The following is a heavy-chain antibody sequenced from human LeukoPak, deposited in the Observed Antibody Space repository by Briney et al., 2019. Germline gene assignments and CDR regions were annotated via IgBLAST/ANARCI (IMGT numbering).Heavy chain of an antibody. CDR2: IYYSGST. V-gene: IGHV4-59*01. CDR1: GGSISSYY. J-gene: IGHJ4*02. D-gene: IGHD6-13*01. Sequence: SETLSLTCTVSGGSISSYYWSWIRQPPGKGLEWIGYIYYSGSTNYNPSLKSRVTISVDTSKNQFSLKLSSVTAADTAVYYCARGGAKYSSSWFDYWGQGTLVTASS. CDR3: ARGGAKYSSSWFDY.